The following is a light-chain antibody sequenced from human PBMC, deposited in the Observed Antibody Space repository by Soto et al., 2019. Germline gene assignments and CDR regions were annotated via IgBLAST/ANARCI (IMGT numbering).Light chain of an antibody. V-gene: IGLV2-18*02. CDR1: SSDVGAYNR. J-gene: IGLJ1*01. CDR2: DVS. CDR3: NSYTTRTTYV. Sequence: QSVLTQPASVSGSPGQSIAISCTGSSSDVGAYNRVSWCQQSPDTAPKLIIYDVSDRPSGVPDRFSGSKSGNTASLTISGLQPEDEADYYCNSYTTRTTYVFGTGTKVTVL.